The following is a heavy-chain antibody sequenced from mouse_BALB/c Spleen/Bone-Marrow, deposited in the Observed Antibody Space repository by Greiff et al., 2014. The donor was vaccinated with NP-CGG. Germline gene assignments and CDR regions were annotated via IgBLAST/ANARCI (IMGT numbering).Heavy chain of an antibody. V-gene: IGHV1S22*01. CDR3: TRGYYPYYYAMDY. CDR2: IYPGSGST. D-gene: IGHD2-3*01. J-gene: IGHJ4*01. Sequence: LQQPGSELGRPGASVKLSCKASGYTFTSYWMHWGKQRHGQGLEWIGNIYPGSGSTNYDEKFKSKGTLTVDTSSSTAYMHLSSLTSEDSAVYYCTRGYYPYYYAMDYWGQGTSVTVSS. CDR1: GYTFTSYW.